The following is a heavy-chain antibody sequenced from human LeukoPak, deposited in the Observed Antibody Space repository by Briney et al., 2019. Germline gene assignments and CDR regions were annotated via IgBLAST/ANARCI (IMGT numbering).Heavy chain of an antibody. CDR1: GGSISSYY. Sequence: SGTLSLTCTVSGGSISSYYWSWIRQPPGKGLEWIGYIYYSGSTNYNPSLKSRVTISVDTSKNQFSLKLSSVTAADTAVYYCARVDSHCGGDCYSAEYFQHWGQGTLVTVSS. V-gene: IGHV4-59*01. J-gene: IGHJ1*01. CDR3: ARVDSHCGGDCYSAEYFQH. D-gene: IGHD2-21*02. CDR2: IYYSGST.